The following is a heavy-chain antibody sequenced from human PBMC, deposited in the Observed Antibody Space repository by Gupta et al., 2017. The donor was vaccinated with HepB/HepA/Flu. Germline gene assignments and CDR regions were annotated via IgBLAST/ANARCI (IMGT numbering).Heavy chain of an antibody. D-gene: IGHD3-16*01. V-gene: IGHV4-34*01. CDR1: DGSFTPYYY. CDR2: INPDGTS. CDR3: AYCDSEDRPAYRGVGA. J-gene: IGHJ6*03. Sequence: QDQLQQWGAGLLEPSETLSLTCAVYDGSFTPYYYWTWIRQPPGNGLEWIGEINPDGTSGDKHTRKGTVKISRHMSKNHSSNALILQIAADAGVDYGAYCDSEDRPAYRGVGAGGKVSKVTVS.